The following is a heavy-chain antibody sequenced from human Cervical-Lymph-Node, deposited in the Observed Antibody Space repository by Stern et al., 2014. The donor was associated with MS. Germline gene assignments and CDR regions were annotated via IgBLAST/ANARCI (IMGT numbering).Heavy chain of an antibody. CDR1: GYTFNNYA. J-gene: IGHJ3*02. CDR3: ARDRRLVGITGIRAAFDI. CDR2: LNADNGDT. Sequence: QVQLVQSGAEVEKPGASVKISCKASGYTFNNYALHWVRQAPGQSLEWMGWLNADNGDTKYSQIFHGRVSITRDTSARTAYLELSSLTSEDTAIYYCARDRRLVGITGIRAAFDIWGQGTIVTVSS. D-gene: IGHD1-20*01. V-gene: IGHV1-3*01.